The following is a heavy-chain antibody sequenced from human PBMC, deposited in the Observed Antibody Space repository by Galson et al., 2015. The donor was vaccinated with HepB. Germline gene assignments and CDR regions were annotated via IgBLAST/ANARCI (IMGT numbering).Heavy chain of an antibody. V-gene: IGHV1-18*04. D-gene: IGHD1-26*01. J-gene: IGHJ4*02. CDR2: ISAYNGNT. Sequence: SVKVSCKASGYTFTSYGISWVRQAPGQGLEWMGWISAYNGNTNYAQKLQGRVTMTTDTSTSTAYMELRSLRSDDTAVYYCARAPPTFKWYSGRYNPGDYWGQGTLVTVSS. CDR3: ARAPPTFKWYSGRYNPGDY. CDR1: GYTFTSYG.